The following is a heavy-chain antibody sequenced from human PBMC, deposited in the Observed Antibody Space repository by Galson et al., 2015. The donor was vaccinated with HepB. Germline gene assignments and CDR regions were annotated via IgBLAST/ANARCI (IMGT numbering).Heavy chain of an antibody. Sequence: SLRLSCAASGFTFSSYAMHWVRQAPGKGLEWVAVISYDGSNKYYADSVKGRFTISRDNSKNTLYLQMNSLRAEDTAVYYCARLPAEVTAIRLTYYFDYWGQGTLVTVSS. V-gene: IGHV3-30*04. D-gene: IGHD2-21*02. CDR3: ARLPAEVTAIRLTYYFDY. CDR2: ISYDGSNK. CDR1: GFTFSSYA. J-gene: IGHJ4*02.